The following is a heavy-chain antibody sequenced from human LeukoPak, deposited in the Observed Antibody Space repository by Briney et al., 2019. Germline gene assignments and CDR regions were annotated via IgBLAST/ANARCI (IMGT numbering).Heavy chain of an antibody. Sequence: PGRSLRLSCAASGFTFSNYGMNWVRQAPGKGLEWVAVMWSDGRTTYYADSVKGRFTISGDNSKNTLYLQMKSLRADDTAVYYCAKNGVYCDVHCPADYWGQGTLVTVSS. J-gene: IGHJ4*02. CDR2: MWSDGRTT. D-gene: IGHD2-21*02. CDR1: GFTFSNYG. V-gene: IGHV3-33*06. CDR3: AKNGVYCDVHCPADY.